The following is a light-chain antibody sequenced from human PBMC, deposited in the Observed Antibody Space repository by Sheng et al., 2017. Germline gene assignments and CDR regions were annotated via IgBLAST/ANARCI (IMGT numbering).Light chain of an antibody. CDR3: SSYTGSSAWL. J-gene: IGLJ3*02. Sequence: QSALTQPASVSGSPGQSITISCTGTSSDIGGYNYVSWYQQHPGKAPKLMIYDVDNRPSGVSNRFSGSKSGNTASLTISGLQAEDEAYYYCSSYTGSSAWLFGGGTKLTVL. CDR1: SSDIGGYNY. V-gene: IGLV2-14*03. CDR2: DVD.